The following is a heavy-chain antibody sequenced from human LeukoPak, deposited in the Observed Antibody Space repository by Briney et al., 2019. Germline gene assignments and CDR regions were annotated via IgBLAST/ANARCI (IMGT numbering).Heavy chain of an antibody. CDR2: IYSTGDT. V-gene: IGHV4-59*08. CDR3: ARHPFATPFDY. Sequence: SETLSLTCTVSGGSISGFYWSWIRQPPGKGLVWIGYIYSTGDTNSDPSLKSRVTVSLDTSKNQVSLRLSSVTAAGTAVYYCARHPFATPFDYWGRGTLVTVSS. J-gene: IGHJ4*02. CDR1: GGSISGFY. D-gene: IGHD2-15*01.